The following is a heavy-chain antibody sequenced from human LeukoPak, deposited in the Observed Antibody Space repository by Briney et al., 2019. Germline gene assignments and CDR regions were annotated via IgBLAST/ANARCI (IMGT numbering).Heavy chain of an antibody. Sequence: GGSLRLSCAASGFTFSAYSMNWVRQAPGKGLEWVSSISSSSSYIYYADSVKGRFTISRDNAKNSLYLQMNSLRAEDTAVYYCARRRYSGSSQHFDYWGLGTLVTVSS. CDR2: ISSSSSYI. D-gene: IGHD1-26*01. CDR3: ARRRYSGSSQHFDY. V-gene: IGHV3-21*01. J-gene: IGHJ4*02. CDR1: GFTFSAYS.